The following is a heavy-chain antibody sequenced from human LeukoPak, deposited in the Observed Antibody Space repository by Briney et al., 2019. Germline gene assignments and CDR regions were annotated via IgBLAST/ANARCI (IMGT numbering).Heavy chain of an antibody. J-gene: IGHJ3*02. CDR2: ISSSSSFI. CDR3: ARIIVGATLSAFDI. CDR1: GFTFSSYS. D-gene: IGHD1-26*01. Sequence: GGSLRLPCAASGFTFSSYSMNWVRLAPGKGLEWVSSISSSSSFIYYADSVKGRFTISRDNAKNSLYLQMNSLRAEDTAVYYCARIIVGATLSAFDIWGQGTMVTVSS. V-gene: IGHV3-21*01.